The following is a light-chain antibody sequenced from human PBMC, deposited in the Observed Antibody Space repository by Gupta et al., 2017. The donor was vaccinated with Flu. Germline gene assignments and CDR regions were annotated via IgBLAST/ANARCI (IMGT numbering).Light chain of an antibody. CDR1: SGHSSYA. Sequence: QLVLTPSPSASASLRASVKLTCTLSSGHSSYAIAWHQQQPEKGHRYLMKVNSDGSHSKGDGIPDRFSGSGSGAERYLTSSSLQAEDEADYYCQTWGTGIGVFGGGTKLTVL. CDR2: VNSDGSH. J-gene: IGLJ3*02. V-gene: IGLV4-69*01. CDR3: QTWGTGIGV.